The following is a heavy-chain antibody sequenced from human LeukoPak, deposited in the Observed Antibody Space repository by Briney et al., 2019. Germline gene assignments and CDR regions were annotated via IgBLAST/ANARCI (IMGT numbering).Heavy chain of an antibody. CDR3: ARQHYDFWSGPPSYYYHYYMDV. D-gene: IGHD3-3*01. V-gene: IGHV1-69*05. J-gene: IGHJ6*03. CDR1: GGTFSSYA. Sequence: ASVKVSCKASGGTFSSYAISWVRQAPGQGLEWMGGIIPIFGTANYAQKFQGRVTITTDESTSTAYMELSSLRSEDTAVYYCARQHYDFWSGPPSYYYHYYMDVWGKGTTVTVSS. CDR2: IIPIFGTA.